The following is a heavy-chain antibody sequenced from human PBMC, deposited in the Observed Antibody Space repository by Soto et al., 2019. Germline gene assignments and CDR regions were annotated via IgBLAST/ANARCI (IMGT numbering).Heavy chain of an antibody. Sequence: QVQLVQSGAEVKKPGSSVKVSCKASGGTFSSYAISWVRQAPGQGLEWMGGIIPIFGTANYAQKFQGRVTITADESTSTAYMELSSLRSEDTAVYYCAREETYYYGSESQIPSGMDVWGQGTTVTVSS. CDR1: GGTFSSYA. CDR2: IIPIFGTA. D-gene: IGHD3-10*01. CDR3: AREETYYYGSESQIPSGMDV. V-gene: IGHV1-69*01. J-gene: IGHJ6*02.